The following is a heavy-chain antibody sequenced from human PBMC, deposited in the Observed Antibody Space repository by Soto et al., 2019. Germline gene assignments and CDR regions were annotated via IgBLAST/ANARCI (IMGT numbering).Heavy chain of an antibody. CDR1: GYTFTSHN. Sequence: QVQLVQSGAEVKKPGASVKVSCKTSGYTFTSHNINWVRQVPGQGLEWLGWISGHSGNTKYMEKVQDRITLSPDTSTKTGYMELRSLTPDDTAVYFCARDYGATSPDYFDYWGQGTLVTVSS. CDR2: ISGHSGNT. D-gene: IGHD4-17*01. V-gene: IGHV1-18*04. CDR3: ARDYGATSPDYFDY. J-gene: IGHJ4*02.